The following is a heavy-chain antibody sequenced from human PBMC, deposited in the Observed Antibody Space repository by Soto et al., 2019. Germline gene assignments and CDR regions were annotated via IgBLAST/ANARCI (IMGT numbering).Heavy chain of an antibody. J-gene: IGHJ6*02. CDR2: IYSGGST. CDR3: ARELGYCSGGSCYYYYYGMDV. D-gene: IGHD2-15*01. Sequence: PGGSLRLSCAASGFTVSSNYMSWVRQAPGKGLEWVSVIYSGGSTYYADSVKGRFTISRDNSKNTLYLQMNSLRAEDTAVYYCARELGYCSGGSCYYYYYGMDVWGQGTTVTVSS. V-gene: IGHV3-53*01. CDR1: GFTVSSNY.